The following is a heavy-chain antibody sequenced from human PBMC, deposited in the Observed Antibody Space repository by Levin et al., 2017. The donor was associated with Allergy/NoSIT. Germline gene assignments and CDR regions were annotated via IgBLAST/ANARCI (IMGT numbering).Heavy chain of an antibody. J-gene: IGHJ4*02. CDR2: IWYDGSNK. Sequence: PGGSLRLSCAASGFTFSSYGMHWVRQAPGKGLEWVAVIWYDGSNKYYADSVKGRFTISRDNSKNTLYLQMNSLRAEDTAVYYCARDVGYNYVDYWGQGTLVTVSS. CDR1: GFTFSSYG. CDR3: ARDVGYNYVDY. V-gene: IGHV3-33*01. D-gene: IGHD5-24*01.